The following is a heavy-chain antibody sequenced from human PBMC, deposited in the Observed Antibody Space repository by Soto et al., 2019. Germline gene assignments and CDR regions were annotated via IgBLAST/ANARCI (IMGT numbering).Heavy chain of an antibody. CDR1: GGTFSSYA. D-gene: IGHD3-22*01. CDR2: IIPIFGTA. V-gene: IGHV1-69*13. Sequence: SVKVSCKASGGTFSSYAISWVRQAPGQGLEWMGGIIPIFGTANYAQKFQGRVTITADESTSTAYMELSSLRSEDTAVYYCAREDSSPRPSYYYYGMDVWGQGTTVTVSS. J-gene: IGHJ6*02. CDR3: AREDSSPRPSYYYYGMDV.